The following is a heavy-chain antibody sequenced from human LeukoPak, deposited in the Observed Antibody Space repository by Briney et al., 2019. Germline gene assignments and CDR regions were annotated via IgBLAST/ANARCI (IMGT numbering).Heavy chain of an antibody. CDR3: ARVLGPPGLLLWLGELSIGYYYGMDV. J-gene: IGHJ6*02. D-gene: IGHD3-10*01. V-gene: IGHV1-8*01. Sequence: ASVEVSCKASGYTFTSYDINWVRQATGQGLEWMGWMNPNSGNTGYAQKFQGRVTMTRNTSISTAYMELSSLRSEDTAVYYCARVLGPPGLLLWLGELSIGYYYGMDVWGQGTTVTVSS. CDR2: MNPNSGNT. CDR1: GYTFTSYD.